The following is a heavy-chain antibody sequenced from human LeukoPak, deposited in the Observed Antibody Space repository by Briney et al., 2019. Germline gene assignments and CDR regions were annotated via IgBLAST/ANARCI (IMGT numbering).Heavy chain of an antibody. CDR1: GGSFSGYY. Sequence: QPSETLSLTCAVYGGSFSGYYWSWVRQAPGRGLEWVATISGSGYNTYYIDSVQGRFTISRDNSKNTVYLQMNSLRDEDTAVYSCAKGAEKGVVITAVYYYYMDVWGKGTTVTVSS. V-gene: IGHV3-23*01. J-gene: IGHJ6*03. CDR2: ISGSGYNT. D-gene: IGHD3-22*01. CDR3: AKGAEKGVVITAVYYYYMDV.